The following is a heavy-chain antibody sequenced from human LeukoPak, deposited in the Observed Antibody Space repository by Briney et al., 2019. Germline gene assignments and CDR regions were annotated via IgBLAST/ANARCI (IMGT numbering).Heavy chain of an antibody. D-gene: IGHD5-18*01. CDR3: ARGADSSPWSPFYYYYYMDV. V-gene: IGHV4-34*01. J-gene: IGHJ6*03. CDR2: INHSGST. Sequence: SETLSLTCAVYGGSFSGYYWSWIRQPPGKGLEWIGEINHSGSTNYNPSLKSRVTISVDTSKNQFSLKLSSVTAADTAVYYCARGADSSPWSPFYYYYYMDVWGKGTTVTASS. CDR1: GGSFSGYY.